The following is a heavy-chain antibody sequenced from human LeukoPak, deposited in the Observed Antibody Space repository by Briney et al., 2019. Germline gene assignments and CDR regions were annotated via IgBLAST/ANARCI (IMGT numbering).Heavy chain of an antibody. J-gene: IGHJ4*02. CDR2: IYYSGST. D-gene: IGHD4-17*01. CDR1: SGSISSSSYY. V-gene: IGHV4-39*01. CDR3: ASSTSKYLDYEYYLDY. Sequence: SETLSLTCTISSGSISSSSYYWGWIRQPPGKGLEWIGSIYYSGSTYYNPSLKSRVTISVDTSKNQFSLKLSSVTAADTAVYYCASSTSKYLDYEYYLDYWGQGTLVTVSS.